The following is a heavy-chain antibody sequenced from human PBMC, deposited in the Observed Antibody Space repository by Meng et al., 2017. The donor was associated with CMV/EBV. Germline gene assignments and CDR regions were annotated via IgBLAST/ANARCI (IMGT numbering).Heavy chain of an antibody. CDR2: INHSGST. D-gene: IGHD3-3*01. CDR3: ARGDRTIFGVVIAYGMDV. Sequence: SATLSLTCAVYGGSLSGYYWSWIRQPPGKGLEWIGEINHSGSTNYNPSLKSRVTISVDTSKNQFSLKLSSVTAADTAVYYCARGDRTIFGVVIAYGMDVWGQGTTVTVSS. J-gene: IGHJ6*02. CDR1: GGSLSGYY. V-gene: IGHV4-34*01.